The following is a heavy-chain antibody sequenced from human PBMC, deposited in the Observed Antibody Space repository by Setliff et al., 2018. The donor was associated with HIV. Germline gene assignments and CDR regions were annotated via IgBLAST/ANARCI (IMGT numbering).Heavy chain of an antibody. V-gene: IGHV4-39*01. D-gene: IGHD3-10*01. CDR2: VYYTGTT. CDR3: ARGIRFGDLVPPYFDY. Sequence: PSETLSLTCVVSGGSIGSTMSFWGWIRQPPWKGLEWIGYVYYTGTTYSNPSLKGRVSMSVDTSRNQFSLRLNSVTAADTSLYFCARGIRFGDLVPPYFDYWGQGISVTVSS. J-gene: IGHJ4*02. CDR1: GGSIGSTMSF.